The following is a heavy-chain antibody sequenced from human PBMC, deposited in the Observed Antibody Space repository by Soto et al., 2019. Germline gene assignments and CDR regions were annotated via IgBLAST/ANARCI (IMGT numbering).Heavy chain of an antibody. D-gene: IGHD1-26*01. J-gene: IGHJ4*02. Sequence: GGSMRLSCAASGFTFSSYAMHWVRQAPGKGLEWVAAIWYDGSNKYYADSVKGRVTISRDNSKNTLYLQMNSLRAEDTAVYYCAVVGDLDYFDYWGQGTLVTVSS. CDR3: AVVGDLDYFDY. CDR2: IWYDGSNK. V-gene: IGHV3-33*01. CDR1: GFTFSSYA.